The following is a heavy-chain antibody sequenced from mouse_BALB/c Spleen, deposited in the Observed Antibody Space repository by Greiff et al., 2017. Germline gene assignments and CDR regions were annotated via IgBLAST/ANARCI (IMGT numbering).Heavy chain of an antibody. CDR3: ARDRGWLLRGYAMDY. J-gene: IGHJ4*01. V-gene: IGHV2-6-7*01. CDR1: GFSLTGYG. Sequence: VKLQQSGPGLVAPSQSLSITCTVSGFSLTGYGVNWVRQPPGKGLEWLGMIWGDGSTDYNSALKSRLSISKDNSKSQVFLKMNSLQTDDTARYYCARDRGWLLRGYAMDYWGQGTSVTISS. CDR2: IWGDGST. D-gene: IGHD2-3*01.